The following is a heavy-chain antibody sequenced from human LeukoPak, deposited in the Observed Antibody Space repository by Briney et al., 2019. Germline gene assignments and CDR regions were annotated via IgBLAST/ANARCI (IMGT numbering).Heavy chain of an antibody. CDR3: AKTQGYYDA. Sequence: QPGGSLRLSCAASGFTFRNYWMGWVRQAPGKGLELVSGIYGSDDKTVYGDAVKGRFTISRDNSKNTLYLQMNSLRADDTAVYYCAKTQGYYDAWGRGTLVAVSS. J-gene: IGHJ5*02. D-gene: IGHD2-15*01. V-gene: IGHV3-23*01. CDR1: GFTFRNYW. CDR2: IYGSDDKT.